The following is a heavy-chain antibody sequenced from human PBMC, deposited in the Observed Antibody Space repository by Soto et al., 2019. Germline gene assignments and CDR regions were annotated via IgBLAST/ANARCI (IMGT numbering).Heavy chain of an antibody. Sequence: QITLKESGPTLVKPTQTLTLTCTFSGLSLSTIGEGVGWIRQPPGKALEWLALVYWDDDKRYSPSLKSRLTISKETSVKQVVLTMTNMGPVDTATYYCVQTRCGGDCLQSYSSHSYYGLDVWGQGTTVTVSS. CDR1: GLSLSTIGEG. J-gene: IGHJ6*02. CDR3: VQTRCGGDCLQSYSSHSYYGLDV. D-gene: IGHD2-21*01. V-gene: IGHV2-5*02. CDR2: VYWDDDK.